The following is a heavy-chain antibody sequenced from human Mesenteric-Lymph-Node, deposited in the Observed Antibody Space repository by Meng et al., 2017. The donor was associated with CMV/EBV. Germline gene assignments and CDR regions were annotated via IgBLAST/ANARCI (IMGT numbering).Heavy chain of an antibody. Sequence: ASVQVSCKASGYTFTSYDINWVRQATGQGLEWMGWMNPNSGNTGYAQKLQGRVTMTRNTSISTAYMELSSLRSEDTAVYYCARGRSLRNCRDGYNCYLVEHREYNWFDPWGQGTLVTVSS. CDR3: ARGRSLRNCRDGYNCYLVEHREYNWFDP. J-gene: IGHJ5*02. D-gene: IGHD5-24*01. CDR1: GYTFTSYD. CDR2: MNPNSGNT. V-gene: IGHV1-8*01.